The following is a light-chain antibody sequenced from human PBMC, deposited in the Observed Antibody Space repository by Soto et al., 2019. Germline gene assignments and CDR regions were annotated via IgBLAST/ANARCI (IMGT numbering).Light chain of an antibody. Sequence: QSVLTQPPSASGTPGQRVTISCSGSSSNIGSNYVYWYQQLPGTAPKLLIYRNSQRPSGVPDRFSGSKSGTSASLAISGLRSEDEADYYCAAWDDSLSAYVVFGGGTQLTVL. CDR1: SSNIGSNY. J-gene: IGLJ2*01. V-gene: IGLV1-47*01. CDR2: RNS. CDR3: AAWDDSLSAYVV.